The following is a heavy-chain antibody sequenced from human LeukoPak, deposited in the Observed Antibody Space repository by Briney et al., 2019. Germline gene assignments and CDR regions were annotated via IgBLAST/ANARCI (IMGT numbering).Heavy chain of an antibody. V-gene: IGHV4-38-2*02. CDR1: GYSISSGYY. CDR3: ARREYYYDSSGYYIAAFDI. J-gene: IGHJ3*02. Sequence: SETLSLTCTVSGYSISSGYYWGWIRQPPGKGLEWIGSIYHSGSTYYNPSLKSRVTISVDTSKNQFSLKLSSVTAADTAVYYCARREYYYDSSGYYIAAFDIWGQGTMVTVSS. D-gene: IGHD3-22*01. CDR2: IYHSGST.